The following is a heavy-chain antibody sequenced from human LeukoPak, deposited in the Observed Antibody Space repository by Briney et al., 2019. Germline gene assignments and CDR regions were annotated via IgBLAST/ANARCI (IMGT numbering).Heavy chain of an antibody. CDR2: MSPNNGKT. J-gene: IGHJ4*02. CDR1: GYTLTTYD. V-gene: IGHV1-8*01. CDR3: ARVRTRAGRRFGY. Sequence: GASVKVSCKASGYTLTTYDINWVRQAPGQGLEWMGWMSPNNGKTGFAQKFQGRLALTTNTSINTAFMDLTSLRSEDTAVYYCARVRTRAGRRFGYWGQGTLITVSS.